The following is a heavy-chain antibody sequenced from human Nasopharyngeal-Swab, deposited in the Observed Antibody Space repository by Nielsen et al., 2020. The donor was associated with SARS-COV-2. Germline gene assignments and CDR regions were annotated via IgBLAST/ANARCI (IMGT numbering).Heavy chain of an antibody. J-gene: IGHJ4*02. CDR2: IFYSGTT. CDR3: ARGYGSFPYYFDH. D-gene: IGHD1-26*01. V-gene: IGHV4-39*01. CDR1: GGSIASHIYY. Sequence: SETLSLTCTVSGGSIASHIYYWGWIRQPPGKGLEWIGSIFYSGTTYLNPSLKSRVTISVDTSKNQFSLKLNSVTATDTAVYYCARGYGSFPYYFDHWGQGTLVTVSS.